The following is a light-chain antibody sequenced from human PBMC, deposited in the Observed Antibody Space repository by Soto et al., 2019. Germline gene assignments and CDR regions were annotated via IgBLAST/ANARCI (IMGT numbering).Light chain of an antibody. J-gene: IGKJ1*01. Sequence: EIVLTQSPGTRSLSPGGGATPSCRASQSVSSSYLAWYQQKPGQAPRLLIYGASSRATGIPDRFSGSGSGTDFTLTISRLEPEDFAVYYCQQYHNLWPFGQGTRWIS. CDR1: QSVSSSY. V-gene: IGKV3-20*01. CDR2: GAS. CDR3: QQYHNLWP.